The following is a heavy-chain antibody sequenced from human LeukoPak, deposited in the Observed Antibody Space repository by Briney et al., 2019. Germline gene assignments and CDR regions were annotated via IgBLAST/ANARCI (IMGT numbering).Heavy chain of an antibody. CDR3: ARAEKQYQLLTYYYYYYMDV. J-gene: IGHJ6*03. D-gene: IGHD2-2*01. V-gene: IGHV3-11*01. Sequence: GGSLRLSCAASGCTFSDYYMSWIRQAPGRGLEWVSYISSSGTTIYYADSVKGRFTTSRDNAKNSLYLQMNTLKAEDTAVYYCARAEKQYQLLTYYYYYYMDVWGKGTTVTISS. CDR1: GCTFSDYY. CDR2: ISSSGTTI.